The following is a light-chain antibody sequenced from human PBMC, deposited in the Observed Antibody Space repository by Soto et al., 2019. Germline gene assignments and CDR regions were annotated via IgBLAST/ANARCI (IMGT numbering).Light chain of an antibody. J-gene: IGKJ4*01. CDR3: QHDSDFADIT. CDR1: QSVDRW. Sequence: DIQMTQSPSTLSASVGDRVTITGRASQSVDRWLAWYQQNPGKAPKLLIYKASNLQRGVPSRFSGSGSGTEFTLTINCLQPDDFASYDCQHDSDFADITFGGGTKVEMK. V-gene: IGKV1-5*03. CDR2: KAS.